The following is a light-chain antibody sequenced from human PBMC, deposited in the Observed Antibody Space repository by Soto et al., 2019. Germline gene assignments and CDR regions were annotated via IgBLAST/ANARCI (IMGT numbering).Light chain of an antibody. J-gene: IGLJ3*02. CDR2: EVS. CDR3: CSYAGSTTWV. V-gene: IGLV2-23*02. CDR1: SSDFGSYNL. Sequence: QSVLTQPASVSGSPGQSITISCTGTSSDFGSYNLVSWYQQHPGKAPKLMIYEVSKRPSGVSNRFSGSKSGNTASLTISGLQAEDEADYYCCSYAGSTTWVFGGGTKVTVL.